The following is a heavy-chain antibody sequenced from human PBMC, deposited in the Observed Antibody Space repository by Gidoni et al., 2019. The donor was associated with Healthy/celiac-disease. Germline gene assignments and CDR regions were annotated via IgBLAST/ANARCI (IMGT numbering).Heavy chain of an antibody. J-gene: IGHJ4*02. Sequence: EVQLVESGGGLVQPGGSLRLSCAASGFTFSSYSMNWVRQAPGKGLEWVSYISISSSTIYYADSVKGRFTISRDNAKNSLYPQMNSLRDEDTAVYYCARDGPEWELHEYWGQGTLVTVSS. D-gene: IGHD1-26*01. CDR1: GFTFSSYS. CDR3: ARDGPEWELHEY. CDR2: ISISSSTI. V-gene: IGHV3-48*02.